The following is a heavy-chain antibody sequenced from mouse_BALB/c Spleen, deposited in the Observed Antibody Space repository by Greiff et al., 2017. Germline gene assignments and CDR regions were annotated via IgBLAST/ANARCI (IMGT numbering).Heavy chain of an antibody. J-gene: IGHJ2*01. CDR2: ISYDGSN. CDR3: ARDLEYGNYNYFDY. CDR1: GYSITSGYY. V-gene: IGHV3-6*02. Sequence: EVQVVESGPGLVKPSQSLSLTCSVTGYSITSGYYWNWIRQFPGNKLEWMGYISYDGSNNYNPSLKNRISITRDTSKNQFFLKLNSVTTEDTATYYCARDLEYGNYNYFDYWGQGTTLTVSS. D-gene: IGHD2-10*02.